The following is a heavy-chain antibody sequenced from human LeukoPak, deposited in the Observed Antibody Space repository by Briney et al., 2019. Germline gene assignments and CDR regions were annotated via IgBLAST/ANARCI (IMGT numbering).Heavy chain of an antibody. J-gene: IGHJ3*02. CDR1: GGTFSSYT. CDR2: IIPILGIA. Sequence: SVKVSCKASGGTFSSYTISWVRQAPGQGLEWMGRIIPILGIANYAQKFQGRVTITADKSTSTAYMELSSLRSEDTAVYYCASRYCSSTSCYTLSTFDIWGQRTMVTVSS. D-gene: IGHD2-2*02. V-gene: IGHV1-69*02. CDR3: ASRYCSSTSCYTLSTFDI.